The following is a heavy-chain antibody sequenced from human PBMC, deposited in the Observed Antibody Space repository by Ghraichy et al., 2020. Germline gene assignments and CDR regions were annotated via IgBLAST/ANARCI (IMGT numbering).Heavy chain of an antibody. CDR2: INTDGTST. J-gene: IGHJ4*02. Sequence: GGSLRLSCAASGFTFSSYWMYWVRQAPGEGLVWVSLINTDGTSTNYADSVKGRFTISRDYSKNTLYLQMNSLRAEDTAVYYCARGVFTSTLYTVGYWGQGTLVTGSS. V-gene: IGHV3-74*01. D-gene: IGHD3-3*01. CDR1: GFTFSSYW. CDR3: ARGVFTSTLYTVGY.